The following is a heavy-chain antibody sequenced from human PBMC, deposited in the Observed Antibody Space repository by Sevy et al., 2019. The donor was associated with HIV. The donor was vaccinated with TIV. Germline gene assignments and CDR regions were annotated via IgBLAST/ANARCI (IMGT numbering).Heavy chain of an antibody. Sequence: SETLSLTCTVSGGSISSYYWSWIRQPPGKGLEWIGHIYYSGSTNYNPSLKSRVTISVDTSKNQFSLKLSSVTAADTAVYYCARGLEQQMNNRFDPWGQGTLVTVSS. CDR3: ARGLEQQMNNRFDP. V-gene: IGHV4-59*01. CDR1: GGSISSYY. J-gene: IGHJ5*02. D-gene: IGHD6-13*01. CDR2: IYYSGST.